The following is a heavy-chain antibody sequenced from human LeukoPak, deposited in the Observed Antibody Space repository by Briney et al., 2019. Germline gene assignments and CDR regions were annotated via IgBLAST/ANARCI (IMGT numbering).Heavy chain of an antibody. D-gene: IGHD3-9*01. CDR2: ITSSPSAI. V-gene: IGHV3-11*01. CDR1: GFTLSNYH. Sequence: PGGSLRLSCAASGFTLSNYHMGWIRQAPGKGPECISYITSSPSAIYYAGSVEGRFTISRDNAKNSLYLQMNSLRSEDTAVYYCARGGPLAGGYFDWAPGDWGQGTLVTVSS. CDR3: ARGGPLAGGYFDWAPGD. J-gene: IGHJ4*02.